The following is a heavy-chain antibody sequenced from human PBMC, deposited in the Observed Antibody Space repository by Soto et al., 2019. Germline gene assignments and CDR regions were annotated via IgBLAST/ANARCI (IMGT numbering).Heavy chain of an antibody. CDR3: ARDLGDSPPDVVTLITYYYYGMDV. CDR2: ISYDRGNK. V-gene: IGHV3-30-3*01. CDR1: GFTFTKYA. D-gene: IGHD3-22*01. Sequence: QVQLVESGGGVVQPGRSLRLSCAASGFTFTKYAMHWVRQAPGKGLEWVAVISYDRGNKYYADSVKGRFTISRDNFKNIVYVQIRSLRAEDTAIYYCARDLGDSPPDVVTLITYYYYGMDVWGQGTTVTVSS. J-gene: IGHJ6*02.